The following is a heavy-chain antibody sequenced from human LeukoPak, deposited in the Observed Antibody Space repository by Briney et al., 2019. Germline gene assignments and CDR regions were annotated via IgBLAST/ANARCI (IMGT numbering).Heavy chain of an antibody. CDR3: ARDRIVVLPAAPMDV. CDR1: AFTFSSYA. CDR2: ISGSGNST. D-gene: IGHD2-2*01. Sequence: GGSLRLSCAASAFTFSSYAMSWVRQAPGKGLEWVSAISGSGNSTYYADSVKGRFTISRDNSKNTLYLQMNSLRAEDTAVYYCARDRIVVLPAAPMDVWGQGTTVTVSS. J-gene: IGHJ6*02. V-gene: IGHV3-23*01.